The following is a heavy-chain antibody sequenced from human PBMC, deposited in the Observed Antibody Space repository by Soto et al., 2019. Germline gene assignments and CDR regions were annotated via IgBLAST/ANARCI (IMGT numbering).Heavy chain of an antibody. CDR1: GGTFSSYA. CDR3: ATEITRAYYYYGMDV. Sequence: GASVKVSCKASGGTFSSYAISWVRQAPGQGLEWMGGIIPIFGTANYAQKFQGRVTITADESTSTAYMELSSLRSEDTAVYYCATEITRAYYYYGMDVWGQGTTVTVSS. V-gene: IGHV1-69*13. J-gene: IGHJ6*02. CDR2: IIPIFGTA.